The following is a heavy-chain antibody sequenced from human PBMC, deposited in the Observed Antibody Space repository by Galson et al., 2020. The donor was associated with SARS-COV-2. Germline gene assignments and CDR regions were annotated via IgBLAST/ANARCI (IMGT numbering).Heavy chain of an antibody. D-gene: IGHD1-26*01. CDR1: GFTFSSYG. J-gene: IGHJ4*02. Sequence: GGSLRLSCAASGFTFSSYGMHWVRQAPGKGLEWVAVIWYDGSNKYYADSVKGRFTISRDNSKNTLYLQMNSLRAEDTAVYYCAREGIVGASVGQGCDYWGQGTLVTVSS. V-gene: IGHV3-33*01. CDR2: IWYDGSNK. CDR3: AREGIVGASVGQGCDY.